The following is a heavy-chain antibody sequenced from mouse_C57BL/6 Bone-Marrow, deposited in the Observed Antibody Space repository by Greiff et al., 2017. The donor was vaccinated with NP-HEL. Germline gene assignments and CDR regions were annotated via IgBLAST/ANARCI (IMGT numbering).Heavy chain of an antibody. CDR3: ARDYDYDGDYYAVGY. J-gene: IGHJ4*01. CDR2: IYPGGGYT. V-gene: IGHV1-63*01. Sequence: QVQLQQSGAELVRPGTSVKMSCKASGYTFTNYWIGWAKQRPGHGLEWIGDIYPGGGYTNYNEKFKGKATLTADKSSSTAYMQFSSLTSEDSAIYYCARDYDYDGDYYAVGYWGQGTSVTVSS. D-gene: IGHD2-4*01. CDR1: GYTFTNYW.